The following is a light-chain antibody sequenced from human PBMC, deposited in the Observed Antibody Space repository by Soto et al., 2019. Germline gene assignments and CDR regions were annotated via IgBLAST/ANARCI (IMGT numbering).Light chain of an antibody. CDR1: QRVSTSY. J-gene: IGKJ1*01. CDR3: HQYTDWPLT. V-gene: IGKV3-20*01. CDR2: GVS. Sequence: EIVMPQSPVTLSVSPGERATRSCRASQRVSTSYLAWDQQKPGQAPRLLIYGVSSRATDVPDRFSGSGSGTVFTLTISILEPEDFAVYYCHQYTDWPLTFGQGTKVDIK.